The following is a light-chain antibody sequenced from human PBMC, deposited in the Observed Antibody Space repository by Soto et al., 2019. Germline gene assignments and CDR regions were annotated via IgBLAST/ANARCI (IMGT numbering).Light chain of an antibody. Sequence: IQMTQSPSSLSASVGDRVTMTCRASQSIGSYVNWDQEKPGEAPKVLIFAASSLQSGVPSRFSGSGSGTDFTLTISSLQPEDFATYYCQQSYSTAWTFGQGTKVDIK. V-gene: IGKV1-39*01. CDR3: QQSYSTAWT. CDR2: AAS. CDR1: QSIGSY. J-gene: IGKJ1*01.